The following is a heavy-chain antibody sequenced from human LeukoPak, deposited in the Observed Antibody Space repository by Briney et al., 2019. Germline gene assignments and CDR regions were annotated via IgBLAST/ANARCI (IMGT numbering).Heavy chain of an antibody. CDR2: IIPIPGIA. CDR1: GGTFSSYA. J-gene: IGHJ4*02. V-gene: IGHV1-69*04. CDR3: ARVDGSPDY. Sequence: GASVKVSCKASGGTFSSYAISWVRQAPGQGLEWMGRIIPIPGIANYAQKFQGRVTITRDTSISTVYMELSSLRSEDTALYFCARVDGSPDYWGQGTLVTVSS. D-gene: IGHD2-15*01.